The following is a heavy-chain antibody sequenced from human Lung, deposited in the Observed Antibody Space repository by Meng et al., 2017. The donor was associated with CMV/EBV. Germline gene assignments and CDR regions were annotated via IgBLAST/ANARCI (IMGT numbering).Heavy chain of an antibody. J-gene: IGHJ5*02. D-gene: IGHD6-13*01. V-gene: IGHV3-23*03. CDR2: IYAGGRSA. Sequence: LRLSCAASGFTFNNYAMNWVRPAPGKGLEWVAVIYAGGRSAYYADSVKGRFTIFRDSSKNTVYLEMNSLRAEDTALYYCAKDSTYSAWGQGTLVTVSS. CDR3: AKDSTYSA. CDR1: GFTFNNYA.